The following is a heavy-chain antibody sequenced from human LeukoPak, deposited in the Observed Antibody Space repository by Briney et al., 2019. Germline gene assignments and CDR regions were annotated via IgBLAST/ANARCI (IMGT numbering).Heavy chain of an antibody. CDR2: IRYDGNYK. CDR3: AKVYYDSSGADY. V-gene: IGHV3-30*02. Sequence: GGSLRLSCAASGFTFSSHGMHWVRQTPGKGLEWVAFIRYDGNYKDYADLVKGRFTISRDNSKNTLYLQMNSLRAEDTAVYYCAKVYYDSSGADYWGQGTLVTVSS. CDR1: GFTFSSHG. J-gene: IGHJ4*02. D-gene: IGHD3-22*01.